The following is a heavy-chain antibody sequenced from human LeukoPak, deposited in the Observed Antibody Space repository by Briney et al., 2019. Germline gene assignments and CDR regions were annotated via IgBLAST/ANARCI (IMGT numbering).Heavy chain of an antibody. CDR1: GFTISSYG. V-gene: IGHV3-30*18. D-gene: IGHD3-22*01. CDR2: VSTDGGSK. Sequence: GGSLRLSCAASGFTISSYGMHWVRQAPGKGLEWVAVVSTDGGSKYYADSVKGRFTISRDNSKNTLYLQMNSLRAEDTAVYYCAKVNYYESSGYYDYWGQGTLVTVSS. J-gene: IGHJ4*02. CDR3: AKVNYYESSGYYDY.